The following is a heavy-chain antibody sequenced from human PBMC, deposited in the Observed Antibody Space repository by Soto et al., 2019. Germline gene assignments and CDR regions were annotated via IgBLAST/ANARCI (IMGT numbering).Heavy chain of an antibody. V-gene: IGHV3-23*01. CDR1: GFTFTSYG. CDR3: ARDVGLDSDDFFAY. CDR2: IRGDGGQT. Sequence: GGSLRLSCTASGFTFTSYGMGWVRQAPGKGLQWVSTIRGDGGQTHYTDSVKGRYSISRDNSKNTVYLQMDSLRAEDTAMYFCARDVGLDSDDFFAYWGQGTQVTVSS. J-gene: IGHJ4*02. D-gene: IGHD3-9*01.